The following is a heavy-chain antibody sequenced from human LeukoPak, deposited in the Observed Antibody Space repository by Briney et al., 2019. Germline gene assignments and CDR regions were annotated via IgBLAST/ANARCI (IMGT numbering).Heavy chain of an antibody. CDR2: IIPILGIA. Sequence: SVKVSCKASGGTFSSYAISWVRQAPGQGLEWMGRIIPILGIANYAQKFQGRVTITADKSTSTAYMELSSLRSEDTAVYYCAKDIGTADYYDSSGLDYWGQGTLVTVSS. V-gene: IGHV1-69*04. D-gene: IGHD3-22*01. CDR1: GGTFSSYA. J-gene: IGHJ4*02. CDR3: AKDIGTADYYDSSGLDY.